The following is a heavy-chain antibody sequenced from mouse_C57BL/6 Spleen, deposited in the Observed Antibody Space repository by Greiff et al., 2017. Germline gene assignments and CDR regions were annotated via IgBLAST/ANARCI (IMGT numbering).Heavy chain of an antibody. CDR3: ARRGPYGSSYY. CDR1: GYTFTSYW. CDR2: IGPSDSNT. Sequence: QVQLQQPGAELVKPGASVKLSCKASGYTFTSYWMQWVKQRPGQGLEWIGEIGPSDSNTNYTQKFKGKATLTIDTSSSTVYMQLSSLTSEDSAVYSSARRGPYGSSYYWGQGTTLTVSS. J-gene: IGHJ2*01. V-gene: IGHV1-50*01. D-gene: IGHD1-1*01.